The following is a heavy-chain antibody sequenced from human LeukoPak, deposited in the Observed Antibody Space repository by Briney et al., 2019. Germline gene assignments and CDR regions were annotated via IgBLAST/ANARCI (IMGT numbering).Heavy chain of an antibody. V-gene: IGHV1-69*13. CDR1: GGTFSSYA. Sequence: ASVKVSCKASGGTFSSYAISWVRQAPGQGLEWRGRIIPIFGTANYAQKFQGRVTITADESTSTAYMELSSLRSEDTAVYYCARDRDGYSPGAYYYGMDVWGQGTTVTVSS. CDR2: IIPIFGTA. CDR3: ARDRDGYSPGAYYYGMDV. J-gene: IGHJ6*02. D-gene: IGHD5-24*01.